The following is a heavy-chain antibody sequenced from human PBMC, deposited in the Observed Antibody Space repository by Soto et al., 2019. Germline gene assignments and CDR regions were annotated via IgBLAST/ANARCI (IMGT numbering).Heavy chain of an antibody. CDR1: GFTFSSYS. D-gene: IGHD2-2*01. Sequence: EVQLVESGGGLVQPGGSLRLSCAASGFTFSSYSMNWVRQAPGKGLEWVSYISSSSSTIYYADSVKGRFTISRDNAKNSLYLQMNSLRDEDTAVYYCARDRRCSRTSCSGGMDVWGQGTTVTVSS. CDR3: ARDRRCSRTSCSGGMDV. J-gene: IGHJ6*02. V-gene: IGHV3-48*02. CDR2: ISSSSSTI.